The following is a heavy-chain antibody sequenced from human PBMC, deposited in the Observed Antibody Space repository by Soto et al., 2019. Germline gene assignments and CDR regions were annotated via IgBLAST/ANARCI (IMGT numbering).Heavy chain of an antibody. D-gene: IGHD2-15*01. J-gene: IGHJ4*02. CDR2: ISGTI. V-gene: IGHV3-48*02. CDR1: GVTFSIYS. CDR3: ARGSGVYGIDY. Sequence: GGSLRLSCAASGVTFSIYSMNWVRQAPGKGLEWVSYISGTIYYADSVKGRFTISRDNAKNSLYLQMNSLRDEDTAVYYCARGSGVYGIDYWGQGTLVTVSS.